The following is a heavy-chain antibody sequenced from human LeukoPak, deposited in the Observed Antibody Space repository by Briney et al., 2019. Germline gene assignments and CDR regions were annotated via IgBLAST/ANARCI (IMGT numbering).Heavy chain of an antibody. D-gene: IGHD3-22*01. J-gene: IGHJ4*02. CDR1: GGTFSSYA. CDR2: IIPILGIA. V-gene: IGHV1-69*04. Sequence: SVKVSCKASGGTFSSYAISWVRQAPGQGLEWMGRIIPILGIANYAQKFRGRVTITADKSTSTAYMELSSLRSEDTAVYYCARVPSYYDSSGSTVDYWGQGTLVTVSS. CDR3: ARVPSYYDSSGSTVDY.